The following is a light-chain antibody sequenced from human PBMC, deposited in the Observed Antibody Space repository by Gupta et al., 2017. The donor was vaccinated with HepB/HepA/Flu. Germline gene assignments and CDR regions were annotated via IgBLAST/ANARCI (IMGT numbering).Light chain of an antibody. CDR1: QSVGSK. CDR3: QQENNWPET. Sequence: EIVMTQSPATLSVSPGERATLSCRASQSVGSKLAWYQQKPGQAPRLLIYDTFTGASGIPARFSGSESGTEFTLTISSRQSEDFAVYYCQQENNWPETFGQGTKVEIK. V-gene: IGKV3-15*01. J-gene: IGKJ1*01. CDR2: DTF.